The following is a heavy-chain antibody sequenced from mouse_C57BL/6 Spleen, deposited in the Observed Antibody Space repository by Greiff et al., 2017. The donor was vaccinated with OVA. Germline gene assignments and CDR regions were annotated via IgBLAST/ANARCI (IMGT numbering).Heavy chain of an antibody. Sequence: QVHVKQPGTELVKPGASVKLSCKASGYTFTSYWMHWVKQRPGQGLEWIGNVNPSIGGSNYNEKFKSKATLTVDKSSSTAYMQLSSLTSEDSAVYYCARWSITTMDYWGQGTSVTVSS. D-gene: IGHD1-1*01. CDR3: ARWSITTMDY. CDR2: VNPSIGGS. V-gene: IGHV1-53*01. J-gene: IGHJ4*01. CDR1: GYTFTSYW.